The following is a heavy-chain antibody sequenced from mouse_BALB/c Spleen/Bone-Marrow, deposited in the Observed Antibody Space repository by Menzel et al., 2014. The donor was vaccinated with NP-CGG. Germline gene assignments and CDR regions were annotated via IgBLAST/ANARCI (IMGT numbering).Heavy chain of an antibody. CDR1: GYTFTSYW. Sequence: VQLQQSGAELVKPGAPVKLSCKASGYTFTSYWMNWVKQRPGRGLEWIGRIDPSDSETHYNQKFKDKATLTVDKSSSTAYIQLSSLTSEDSAIYYCAGSHGYYPYWYFDVWGAGTTVTVSS. CDR3: AGSHGYYPYWYFDV. CDR2: IDPSDSET. D-gene: IGHD2-3*01. V-gene: IGHV1-69*02. J-gene: IGHJ1*01.